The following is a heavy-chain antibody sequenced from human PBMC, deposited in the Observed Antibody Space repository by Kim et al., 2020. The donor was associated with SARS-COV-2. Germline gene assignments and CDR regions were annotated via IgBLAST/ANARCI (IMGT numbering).Heavy chain of an antibody. CDR3: ASDLGAAAGFNWFDP. CDR2: IIPIFGTA. J-gene: IGHJ5*02. V-gene: IGHV1-69*13. CDR1: GGTFSSYA. D-gene: IGHD6-13*01. Sequence: SVKVSCKASGGTFSSYAISWVRQAPGQGLEWMGGIIPIFGTANYAQKFQGRVTITADESTSTAYMELSSLRSEDTAVYYCASDLGAAAGFNWFDPWGQGTLVTVSS.